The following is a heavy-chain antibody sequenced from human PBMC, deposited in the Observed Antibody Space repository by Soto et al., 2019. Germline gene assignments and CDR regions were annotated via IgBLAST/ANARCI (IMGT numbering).Heavy chain of an antibody. D-gene: IGHD3-10*01. CDR1: GFTFSSYG. J-gene: IGHJ4*02. Sequence: GGSLRLSCAASGFTFSSYGMHWVRQAPGKGLEWVAVIWYDGSNKYYADSVKGRFTISRDNSMNTLYLQMNSLRAEDTAVYYCARGKMVRGVIITPLDYWGQGT. V-gene: IGHV3-33*01. CDR3: ARGKMVRGVIITPLDY. CDR2: IWYDGSNK.